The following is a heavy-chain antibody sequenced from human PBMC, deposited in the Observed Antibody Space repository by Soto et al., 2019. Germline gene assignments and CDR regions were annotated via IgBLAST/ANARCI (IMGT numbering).Heavy chain of an antibody. Sequence: PGGSLRLSCAASGLTFSSYGMSWVRQAPGKGLEWVSAISGSGGSAYYADSVKGRFTISRDNSKNTLYLEMNSLRAEDTAVYYCAKEIYYDSSGYSTLSSRVSSAFDIWGQGTMVTVSS. V-gene: IGHV3-23*01. CDR2: ISGSGGSA. CDR1: GLTFSSYG. CDR3: AKEIYYDSSGYSTLSSRVSSAFDI. D-gene: IGHD3-22*01. J-gene: IGHJ3*02.